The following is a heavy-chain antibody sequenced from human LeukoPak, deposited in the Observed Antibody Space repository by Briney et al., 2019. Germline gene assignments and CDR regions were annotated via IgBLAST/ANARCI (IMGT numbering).Heavy chain of an antibody. J-gene: IGHJ4*02. CDR3: ARHTSSWSREDF. CDR1: GYSFATYW. V-gene: IGHV5-51*01. CDR2: IYPGDSDT. D-gene: IGHD6-13*01. Sequence: GESLKIPCKGSGYSFATYWIGWVRQMPGKGLEWMGIIYPGDSDTRYNPSLQGQVTISADKSISTAYLQWSSLKASDTAIYYCARHTSSWSREDFWGQGTLVTVSS.